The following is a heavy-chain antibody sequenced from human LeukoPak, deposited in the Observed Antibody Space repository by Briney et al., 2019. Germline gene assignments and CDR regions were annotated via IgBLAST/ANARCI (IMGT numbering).Heavy chain of an antibody. CDR1: GYTFTGYY. J-gene: IGHJ4*02. CDR3: ATQRGSYLWGTDFDY. V-gene: IGHV1-2*02. D-gene: IGHD3-16*01. Sequence: SVKVSCKASGYTFTGYYMHWVRQAPGQGLEWMGWINPNSGDTKYSQKFQGRVTMTRDTSISTAYMELSRLRSDDTAVYYCATQRGSYLWGTDFDYWGQGTLVTVSS. CDR2: INPNSGDT.